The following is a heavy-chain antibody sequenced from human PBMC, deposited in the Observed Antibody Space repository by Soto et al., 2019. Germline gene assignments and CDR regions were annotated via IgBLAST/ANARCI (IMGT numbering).Heavy chain of an antibody. J-gene: IGHJ3*02. D-gene: IGHD2-21*02. V-gene: IGHV5-51*01. CDR2: IYPGDSYT. Sequence: ESLNISCNGSGHSFTNCWIGCVRQMPGKVLEWMGIIYPGDSYTIYSPSFQVQVTISADKSISTAYLQWSSLRASDTAMYYCAIGGDWYYFDMWAQGTMVTVSS. CDR3: AIGGDWYYFDM. CDR1: GHSFTNCW.